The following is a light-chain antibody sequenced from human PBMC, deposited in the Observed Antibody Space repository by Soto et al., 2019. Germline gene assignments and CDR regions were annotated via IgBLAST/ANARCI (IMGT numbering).Light chain of an antibody. CDR3: QQYNNWPPWT. J-gene: IGKJ1*01. CDR1: QSVLSN. CDR2: GAS. V-gene: IGKV3-15*01. Sequence: ETVMTQSPATLSVSPGERATLSCRASQSVLSNLAWYQQKPGQAPRLLIQGASTRATGIPARFSGSGSGTEFTLTISSLQSEDFAVYYCQQYNNWPPWTFGQGTKVDIK.